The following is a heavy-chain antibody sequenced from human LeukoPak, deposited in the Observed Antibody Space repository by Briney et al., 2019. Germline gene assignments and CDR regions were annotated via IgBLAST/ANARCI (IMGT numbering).Heavy chain of an antibody. V-gene: IGHV3-23*01. D-gene: IGHD3-10*01. J-gene: IGHJ4*02. CDR2: ISGSGGST. CDR1: GFTFSSYA. CDR3: AKRPGNLWFGRGPYFDY. Sequence: PGGSMRLSCAASGFTFSSYAMSWVRQAPGKGLEWVSAISGSGGSTYYADSVKGRFTISRDNYKNTLYLQMNSLRAEDTAVYYCAKRPGNLWFGRGPYFDYWGQGTLVTVSS.